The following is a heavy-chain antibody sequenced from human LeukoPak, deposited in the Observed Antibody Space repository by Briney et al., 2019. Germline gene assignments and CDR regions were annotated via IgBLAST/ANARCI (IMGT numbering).Heavy chain of an antibody. CDR3: AREIAVAAPFDY. J-gene: IGHJ4*02. D-gene: IGHD6-19*01. CDR2: ISYSGTT. V-gene: IGHV4-59*01. Sequence: SETLSLTCTVSGGSISSYYWSWIRQPPGQGLEWIGYISYSGTTNYNPSLKSRVTMSVDTSKNQFSLKMSSVTAADTAVYYCAREIAVAAPFDYWGQGTLVTVSS. CDR1: GGSISSYY.